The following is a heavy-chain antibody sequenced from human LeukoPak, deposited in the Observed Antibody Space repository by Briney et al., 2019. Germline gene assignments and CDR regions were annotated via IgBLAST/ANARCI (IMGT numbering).Heavy chain of an antibody. CDR3: ARYVVAAAGIDY. Sequence: SETLSLTCAVYGGSFSGYYWSWIRQPPGKGLEWIWEINHSGSTNYNPSLKSRVTISVDTSKNQFSLKLSSVTAADTAVYYCARYVVAAAGIDYWGQGTLVTVPS. CDR1: GGSFSGYY. D-gene: IGHD6-13*01. CDR2: INHSGST. J-gene: IGHJ4*02. V-gene: IGHV4-34*01.